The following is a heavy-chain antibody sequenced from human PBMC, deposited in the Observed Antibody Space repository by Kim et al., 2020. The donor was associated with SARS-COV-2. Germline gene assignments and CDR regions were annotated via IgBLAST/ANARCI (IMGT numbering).Heavy chain of an antibody. J-gene: IGHJ6*02. CDR2: VSGDGSTT. Sequence: GSLRLSCVASGFSMSDYWINWVRQAPGKGLVWVARVSGDGSTTHYADSVKGRFAIFRDDAKNTLYLAINSLGADDTARYYCARGAFYSGMGVWGQGTTVTVSS. CDR3: ARGAFYSGMGV. CDR1: GFSMSDYW. V-gene: IGHV3-74*01.